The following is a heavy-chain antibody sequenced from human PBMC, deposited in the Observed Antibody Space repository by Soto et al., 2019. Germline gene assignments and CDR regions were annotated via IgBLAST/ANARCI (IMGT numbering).Heavy chain of an antibody. D-gene: IGHD6-19*01. CDR1: GFTFSSYA. CDR2: ISGSGGST. V-gene: IGHV3-23*01. Sequence: EVQLLESGGGLVQPGGSLRLSCAASGFTFSSYAMSWVRQAPGKGLEWVSAISGSGGSTYYADSVKGRFTISRDNSKNTLYLQMSGLRAEDTAVYYCAKDFSSGWLNGLFDYWGQGTLVTVSS. CDR3: AKDFSSGWLNGLFDY. J-gene: IGHJ4*02.